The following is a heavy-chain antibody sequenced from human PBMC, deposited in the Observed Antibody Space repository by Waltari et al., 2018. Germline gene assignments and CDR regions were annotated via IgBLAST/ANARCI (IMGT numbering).Heavy chain of an antibody. CDR3: ARDGNSGLPNY. J-gene: IGHJ4*02. V-gene: IGHV4-34*01. D-gene: IGHD3-22*01. CDR1: GGALRGYG. CDR2: INHSGST. Sequence: QVQLQQWGAGLMKPSGTLSLTGAVYGGALRGYGCHWIRQPPGKGLEWLGEINHSGSTNYNPSLKSRVTISVDTSKNQFSLKLSSVTAADAAVYYCARDGNSGLPNYWDQGTLVTVSS.